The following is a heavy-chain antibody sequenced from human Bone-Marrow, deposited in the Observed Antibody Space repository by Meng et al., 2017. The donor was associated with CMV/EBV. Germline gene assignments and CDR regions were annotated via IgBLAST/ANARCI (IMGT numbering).Heavy chain of an antibody. V-gene: IGHV3-72*01. CDR1: GFTFSDHY. Sequence: GESLKISCAASGFTFSDHYMDWVRQAPGKGLEWVGRTRNKANSYTTEYAASVKGRFTISRDDSKNSLYLQMNSLKTEDTAVYYCARGGLIGYYYYGMDVWGQGTTVTVSS. CDR3: ARGGLIGYYYYGMDV. CDR2: TRNKANSYTT. J-gene: IGHJ6*02.